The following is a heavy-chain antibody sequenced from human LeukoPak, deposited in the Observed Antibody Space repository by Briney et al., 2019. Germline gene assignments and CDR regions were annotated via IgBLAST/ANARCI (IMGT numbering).Heavy chain of an antibody. V-gene: IGHV3-48*03. CDR2: VGSGGSTI. Sequence: GGSLRLSCAASGFTFSSYEMNWVRHAPGKGLEWVSYVGSGGSTIYYADSVKGRFTISRDNAKNSLYLQMNSLRAEDTAVYYCARVPGPYCSGGSCYSMSGNYWGQGTLVTAPS. CDR3: ARVPGPYCSGGSCYSMSGNY. CDR1: GFTFSSYE. D-gene: IGHD2-15*01. J-gene: IGHJ4*02.